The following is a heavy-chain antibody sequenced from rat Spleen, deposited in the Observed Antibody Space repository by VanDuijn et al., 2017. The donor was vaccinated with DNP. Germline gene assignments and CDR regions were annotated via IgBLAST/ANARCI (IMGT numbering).Heavy chain of an antibody. Sequence: EVHLVESGGGLVQPGRSLKLSCAASGFTFSDYYMACVRQAPTKGLEWVAYISYDGGSTYYGDSVKGRFTISRDNAKSTLYLQMDSLGSEDTAIYYCATGVYGGYEDWFAHWGQGVMVTVSS. CDR3: ATGVYGGYEDWFAH. D-gene: IGHD1-11*01. CDR1: GFTFSDYY. V-gene: IGHV5-20*01. CDR2: ISYDGGST. J-gene: IGHJ2*01.